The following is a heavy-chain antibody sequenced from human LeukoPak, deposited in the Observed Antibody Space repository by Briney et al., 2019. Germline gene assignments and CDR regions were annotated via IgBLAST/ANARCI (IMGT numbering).Heavy chain of an antibody. D-gene: IGHD6-19*01. Sequence: GGSLRLSCSASGFTFSSYAMHWVRQAPGKGLEYVSAISSNGGSTYYADSVKGRFTISRDNAKNTLYLQMNSLRAEDTAVYYCARGSSGWDNYYYYGMDVWGQGTTVTVSS. J-gene: IGHJ6*02. CDR2: ISSNGGST. CDR3: ARGSSGWDNYYYYGMDV. V-gene: IGHV3-64*04. CDR1: GFTFSSYA.